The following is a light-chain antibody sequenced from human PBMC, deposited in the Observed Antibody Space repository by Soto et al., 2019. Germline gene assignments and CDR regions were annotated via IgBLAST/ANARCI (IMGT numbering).Light chain of an antibody. CDR3: QQYNNWPPWT. V-gene: IGKV3-15*01. J-gene: IGKJ1*01. Sequence: EIVMTQSPATLSVSPGERATLSCMASERVSSNLAWYQQKPGQAPRLLIYGASTRATGIPARFSGSGSGTEFTLTISSLQSEDFAVYYCQQYNNWPPWTFGQGTKVDIK. CDR2: GAS. CDR1: ERVSSN.